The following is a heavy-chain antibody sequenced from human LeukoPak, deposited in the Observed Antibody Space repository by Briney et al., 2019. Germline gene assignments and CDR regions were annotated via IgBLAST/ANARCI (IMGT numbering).Heavy chain of an antibody. CDR2: IKQDGSEK. CDR3: ASPKGVGSGSLDQSIDY. Sequence: PGGSLRLSCAASGFTFSSYAMSWVRQAPGKGLEWVANIKQDGSEKYYVDSVKGRFTISRDNAKNSLYLQMNSLRAEDTAVYYCASPKGVGSGSLDQSIDYWGQGTLVTVSS. CDR1: GFTFSSYA. D-gene: IGHD3-10*01. V-gene: IGHV3-7*01. J-gene: IGHJ4*02.